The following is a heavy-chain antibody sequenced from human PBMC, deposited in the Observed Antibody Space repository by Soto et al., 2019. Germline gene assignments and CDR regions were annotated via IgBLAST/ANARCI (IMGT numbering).Heavy chain of an antibody. CDR3: AGEVSIVPAAMGYYGMDV. V-gene: IGHV4-39*01. CDR2: IYYSGST. D-gene: IGHD2-2*01. Sequence: QLQLQESGPGLVKPSETLSLTCTVSGGSISSSSYYWGWIRQPPGKGLGWIGSIYYSGSTYYNPSLKSRVTISVDTSKNQFSLKLSSVTAADTAVYYCAGEVSIVPAAMGYYGMDVWGQGTTVTVSS. CDR1: GGSISSSSYY. J-gene: IGHJ6*02.